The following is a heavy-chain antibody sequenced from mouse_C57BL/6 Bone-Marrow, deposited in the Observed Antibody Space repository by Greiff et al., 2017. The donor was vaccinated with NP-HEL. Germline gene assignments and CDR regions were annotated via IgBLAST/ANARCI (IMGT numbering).Heavy chain of an antibody. Sequence: VQLQQSGPVLVKPGASVKMSCKASGYTFTDYYMNWVKQSHGKSLEWIGVINPYNGGTSYNQKFKGKATLTVDKSSSTAYMELNSLTSEDSAVYYCASTTVVTPYWYFDVGGTGTTVTVSS. J-gene: IGHJ1*03. CDR1: GYTFTDYY. CDR3: ASTTVVTPYWYFDV. V-gene: IGHV1-19*01. D-gene: IGHD1-1*01. CDR2: INPYNGGT.